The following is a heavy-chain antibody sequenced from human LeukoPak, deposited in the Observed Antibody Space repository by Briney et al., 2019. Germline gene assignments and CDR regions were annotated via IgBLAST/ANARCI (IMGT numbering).Heavy chain of an antibody. D-gene: IGHD3-22*01. CDR3: AKGAHYHDSSQGYDY. V-gene: IGHV1-2*02. CDR1: GYTFTGYY. J-gene: IGHJ4*02. CDR2: INPNSGGT. Sequence: GASVKVSCKASGYTFTGYYMHWVRQAPGQGLEWMGWINPNSGGTNYAQKFHGRVTMTRDTSISTAYMELRRLRADDTAVYYCAKGAHYHDSSQGYDYGAQETLVSVPS.